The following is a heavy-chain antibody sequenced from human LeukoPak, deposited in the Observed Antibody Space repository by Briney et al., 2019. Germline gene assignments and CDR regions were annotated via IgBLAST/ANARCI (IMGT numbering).Heavy chain of an antibody. J-gene: IGHJ3*01. CDR3: ARKVGYRAIDL. V-gene: IGHV3-74*01. CDR1: GFTFSSYL. Sequence: PGGSLRLSCAASGFTFSSYLMHWVRQAPGKGLVWVSRINSDESNTDYADSVKGRFTIPRDNAKNTLYLQMNSLRADDTAVYYCARKVGYRAIDLWGQGTMVTVSS. D-gene: IGHD1-26*01. CDR2: INSDESNT.